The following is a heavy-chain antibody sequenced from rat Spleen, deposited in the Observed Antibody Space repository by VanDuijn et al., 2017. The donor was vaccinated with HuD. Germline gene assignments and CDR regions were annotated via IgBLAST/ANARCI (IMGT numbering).Heavy chain of an antibody. D-gene: IGHD1-6*01. CDR1: GLSFSNYD. CDR3: ATGPRILRLDWFAY. CDR2: IIYDGTRT. V-gene: IGHV5S10*01. J-gene: IGHJ3*01. Sequence: EVQLVESGGGAVQPGRSMKLSCAASGLSFSNYDMAWVRQAPTKGLEWVATIIYDGTRTFYRDSVQGRFTISRDNAKSTLYLHMDSLTSEDTATYYCATGPRILRLDWFAYWGQGTLVTVSS.